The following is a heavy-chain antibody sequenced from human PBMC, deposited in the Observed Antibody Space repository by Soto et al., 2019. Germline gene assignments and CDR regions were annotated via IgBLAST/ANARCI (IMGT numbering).Heavy chain of an antibody. V-gene: IGHV3-30-3*01. CDR3: ARDRPYGDPNWFDP. CDR2: VSYDGNTK. Sequence: GSLRGACAASGFSFNDHAMHWVRQAPGKGLEWVAVVSYDGNTKQYADSVKGRFTISRDTSNNTLYLQMNSLTTEDTAVYYCARDRPYGDPNWFDPWGQGTLVTVSS. CDR1: GFSFNDHA. J-gene: IGHJ5*02. D-gene: IGHD4-17*01.